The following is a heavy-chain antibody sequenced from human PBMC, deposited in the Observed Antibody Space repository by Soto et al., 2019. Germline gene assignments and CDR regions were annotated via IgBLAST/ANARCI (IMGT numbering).Heavy chain of an antibody. V-gene: IGHV1-69*01. D-gene: IGHD5-18*01. CDR2: IIPLFGTA. CDR1: GGPFNSYS. J-gene: IGHJ3*02. Sequence: QVQLVQSGAEMKKPGSSVKVSCKASGGPFNSYSMIWVRQAPGQGLEWMGGIIPLFGTASYPQKFQGRVTITADESTTTTFMELRSLRSEDTAVYYCARESGYSYGYSGFDIWGQGTLVTISA. CDR3: ARESGYSYGYSGFDI.